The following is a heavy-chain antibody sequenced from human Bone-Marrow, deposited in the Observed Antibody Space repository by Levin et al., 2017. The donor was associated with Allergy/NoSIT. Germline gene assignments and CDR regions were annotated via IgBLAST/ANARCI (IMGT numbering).Heavy chain of an antibody. CDR1: GGTFSNNV. CDR2: IIPVFGTT. D-gene: IGHD2-2*01. Sequence: SVKVSCKASGGTFSNNVVNWVRQAPGQGLEWVGRIIPVFGTTHYAQKFRDRVTIIADESTGTAYMDLSSLRSEDTAVYYCARGRTRYCSSANCPTNAFDIWGQGTVVTVSS. V-gene: IGHV1-69*13. CDR3: ARGRTRYCSSANCPTNAFDI. J-gene: IGHJ3*02.